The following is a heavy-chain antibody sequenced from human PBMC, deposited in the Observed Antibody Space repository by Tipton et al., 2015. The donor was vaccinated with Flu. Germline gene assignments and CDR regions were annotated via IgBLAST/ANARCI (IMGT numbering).Heavy chain of an antibody. D-gene: IGHD1-14*01. CDR1: GGSISSHGYF. V-gene: IGHV4-39*01. J-gene: IGHJ2*01. Sequence: TLSLTCTVSGGSISSHGYFWGWIRQPPGKGLEWIGSIYYSGSTYYNPSLKSRVTISVDTSKNQFSLKLSSVTAADTAVYYCARPGQNRPGNWYFDTWGRGTLVTVSS. CDR2: IYYSGST. CDR3: ARPGQNRPGNWYFDT.